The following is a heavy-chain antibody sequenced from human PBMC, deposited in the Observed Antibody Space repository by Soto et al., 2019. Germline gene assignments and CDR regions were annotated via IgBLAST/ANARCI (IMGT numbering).Heavy chain of an antibody. J-gene: IGHJ4*02. CDR1: GGTFSSYA. Sequence: SVKVSCKASGGTFSSYAISWVRQAPGQGLEWMGGIIPIFGTANYAQKFQGRVAITADESTSTAYMELSSLRSEDTAVYYCARTYRYYDSSGFGYWGQGTLVTVSS. V-gene: IGHV1-69*13. CDR2: IIPIFGTA. D-gene: IGHD3-22*01. CDR3: ARTYRYYDSSGFGY.